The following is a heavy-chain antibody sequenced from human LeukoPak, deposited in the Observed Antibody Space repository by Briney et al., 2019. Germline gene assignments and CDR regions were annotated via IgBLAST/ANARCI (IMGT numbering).Heavy chain of an antibody. V-gene: IGHV1-18*01. Sequence: ASVKVSCKASGYTFTSYAMNWVRQAPGQGLEWMGWISAYNGNTNYAQKLQGRVTMTTDTSTSTAYMELRSLRSDDTAVYYCAHSGSYYRTFDYWGQGTLVTVSS. D-gene: IGHD3-10*01. CDR2: ISAYNGNT. J-gene: IGHJ4*02. CDR1: GYTFTSYA. CDR3: AHSGSYYRTFDY.